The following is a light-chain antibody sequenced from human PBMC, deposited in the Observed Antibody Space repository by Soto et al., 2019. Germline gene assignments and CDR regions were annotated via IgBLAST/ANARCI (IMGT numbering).Light chain of an antibody. CDR1: QSVSSY. V-gene: IGKV3-11*01. J-gene: IGKJ2*01. CDR3: PQRVYT. Sequence: EIVLTQSPATLSLSPGERATLSCRASQSVSSYLAWYQQKPGQAPRLLIYDASSRATGIPARFSGSGYGTDFTLTISSLGPEDFSFDACPQRVYTSGQGTKLEIK. CDR2: DAS.